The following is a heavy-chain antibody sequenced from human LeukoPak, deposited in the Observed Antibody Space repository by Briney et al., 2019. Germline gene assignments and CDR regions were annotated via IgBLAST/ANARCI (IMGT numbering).Heavy chain of an antibody. CDR3: ARILEGDDY. CDR2: ISYDGSNK. J-gene: IGHJ4*02. D-gene: IGHD3-16*01. Sequence: GRSLRLSCAASGFTFSSYAMHWVRQAPGKGLEWVAVISYDGSNKYYADSVKGRFTISRDNSKNTLYLQMNSLRAEDTAVYYCARILEGDDYWGLGTLVTVSS. CDR1: GFTFSSYA. V-gene: IGHV3-30-3*01.